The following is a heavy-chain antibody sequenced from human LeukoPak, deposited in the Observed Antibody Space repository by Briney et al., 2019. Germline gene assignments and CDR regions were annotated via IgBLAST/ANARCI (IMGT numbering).Heavy chain of an antibody. CDR2: ISSSSSTI. CDR3: APNWNYDRYYFDY. CDR1: GFTFSSYS. V-gene: IGHV3-48*01. J-gene: IGHJ4*02. Sequence: GGSLRLSCAASGFTFSSYSMNWVRQAPGKGLEWVSYISSSSSTIYYADSVKGRFTISRDNAKNSLYLQMNSLRAEDTAVYYCAPNWNYDRYYFDYWGQGTLVTVSS. D-gene: IGHD1-7*01.